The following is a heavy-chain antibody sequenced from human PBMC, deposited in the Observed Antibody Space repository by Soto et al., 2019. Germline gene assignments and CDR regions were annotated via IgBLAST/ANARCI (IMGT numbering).Heavy chain of an antibody. Sequence: SETLSLTCAVSGGSISSSNWWSWVRQPPGKGLDWIGEIYHSGSTNYNPSLKSRVTISVDKSKNQFSLKLSSVTAADTAVYYCASTPYYDILTGYSHYYGMDVWGQGTTVTVSS. CDR3: ASTPYYDILTGYSHYYGMDV. CDR2: IYHSGST. CDR1: GGSISSSNW. V-gene: IGHV4-4*02. D-gene: IGHD3-9*01. J-gene: IGHJ6*02.